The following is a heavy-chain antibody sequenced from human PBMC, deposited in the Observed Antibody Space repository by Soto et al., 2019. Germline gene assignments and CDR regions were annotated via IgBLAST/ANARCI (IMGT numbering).Heavy chain of an antibody. J-gene: IGHJ4*02. CDR1: GGSVSSGSYY. CDR2: IIHSGST. D-gene: IGHD6-13*01. CDR3: ARQRVAAAQYYFDY. V-gene: IGHV4-61*01. Sequence: QVQLQESGPGLVKPSETLSLTCNVSGGSVSSGSYYWTWIRQPPGKGLEWIGYIIHSGSTDYNHSLQSRVTISLATSKNQFSLNLSSVTAADTAVYYCARQRVAAAQYYFDYWGQGTLVTVSS.